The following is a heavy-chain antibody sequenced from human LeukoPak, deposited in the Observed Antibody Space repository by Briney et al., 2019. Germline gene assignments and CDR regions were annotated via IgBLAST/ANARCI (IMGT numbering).Heavy chain of an antibody. CDR3: ARGLSEYCSSTSCYTLNWFDP. CDR2: IIPILGIA. Sequence: RASVKVSCKASGGTFSSYTISWVRQAPGQGLEWMGRIIPILGIANYAQKFQGRVTITADKSASTAYMELSSLRSEDTAVYYCARGLSEYCSSTSCYTLNWFDPWGQGTLVTVSS. J-gene: IGHJ5*02. V-gene: IGHV1-69*02. D-gene: IGHD2-2*02. CDR1: GGTFSSYT.